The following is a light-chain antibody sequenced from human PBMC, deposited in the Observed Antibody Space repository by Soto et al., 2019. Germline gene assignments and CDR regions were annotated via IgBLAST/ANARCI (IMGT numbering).Light chain of an antibody. CDR2: EGS. CDR3: CSYEGSSTDA. J-gene: IGLJ1*01. Sequence: QSALTQPASVSGSPGQSITISCTGTSSDVGSYNLVSWYQQHPGKAPKLMIYEGSKRPSGVSNRFSGSKSGNTASLTISGLQAEDEADYYCCSYEGSSTDAFGTGTKVTVL. CDR1: SSDVGSYNL. V-gene: IGLV2-23*01.